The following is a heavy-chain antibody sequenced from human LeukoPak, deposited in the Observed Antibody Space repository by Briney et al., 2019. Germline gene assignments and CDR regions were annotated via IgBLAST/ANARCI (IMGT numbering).Heavy chain of an antibody. CDR3: ARDTPRSDSSGYHYPDY. V-gene: IGHV3-74*01. CDR2: INPDGTST. Sequence: GGSLRLSCAASGFTFSSYWMHWVRQAPGKGLMWVSRINPDGTSTSYADSVKGRFTISRDNAKNTLYLQMNSLRAEDTAMYYCARDTPRSDSSGYHYPDYWGQGTLVTVSS. J-gene: IGHJ4*02. D-gene: IGHD3-22*01. CDR1: GFTFSSYW.